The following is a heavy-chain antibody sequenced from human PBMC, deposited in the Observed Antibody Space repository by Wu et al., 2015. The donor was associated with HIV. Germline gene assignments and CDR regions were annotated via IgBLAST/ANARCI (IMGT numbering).Heavy chain of an antibody. CDR1: GGTFSTYG. V-gene: IGHV1-69*13. CDR3: ARSGLTLGAAPDY. Sequence: QVQLVQSGAEVRNPGSSVKVSCKASGGTFSTYGVSWVRQAPGQGLEWVGGIIPTFATPHYAQKFQGRLTITADESTSTVYMDLHSLTSEDTAVYYCARSGLTLGAAPDYWGQGTLVTVSS. D-gene: IGHD1-26*01. J-gene: IGHJ4*02. CDR2: IIPTFATP.